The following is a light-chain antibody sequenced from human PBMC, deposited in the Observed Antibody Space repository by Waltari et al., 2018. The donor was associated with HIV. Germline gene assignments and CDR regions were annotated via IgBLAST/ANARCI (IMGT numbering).Light chain of an antibody. J-gene: IGLJ1*01. CDR1: SGYSNYR. CDR3: GADHGTGSNFVYV. CDR2: VGPGGIVG. V-gene: IGLV9-49*02. Sequence: PVLTQPPSASASLGASVTLTCTLSSGYSNYRVDWYQQRPGTGPRFVMRVGPGGIVGSKGDGIPDRFSALGSGLNRYLTIKNIQEEDESDYHCGADHGTGSNFVYVFGPGTKVTVL.